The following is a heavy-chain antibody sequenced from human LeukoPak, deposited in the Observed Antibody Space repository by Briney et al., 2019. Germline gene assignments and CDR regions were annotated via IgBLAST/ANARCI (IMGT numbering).Heavy chain of an antibody. D-gene: IGHD6-19*01. Sequence: ASVKVSCKASGYTFTGYYMHWVRQAPGQGLEWMGWINPNSGGTNYAQKFQGRVTMTRDMSISTAYMELSRLRSDDTAVYYCARDSSGWYGRGYYFDYWGQGTLVTVSS. CDR2: INPNSGGT. V-gene: IGHV1-2*02. J-gene: IGHJ4*02. CDR1: GYTFTGYY. CDR3: ARDSSGWYGRGYYFDY.